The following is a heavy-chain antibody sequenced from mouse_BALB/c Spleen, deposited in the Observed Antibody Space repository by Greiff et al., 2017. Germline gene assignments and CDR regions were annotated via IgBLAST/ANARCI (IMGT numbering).Heavy chain of an antibody. V-gene: IGHV5-12-1*01. D-gene: IGHD2-1*01. J-gene: IGHJ4*01. CDR1: GFAFSSYD. CDR2: ISSGGGST. Sequence: EVQRVESGGGLVKPGGSLKLSCAASGFAFSSYDMSWVRQTPEKRLEWVAYISSGGGSTYYPDTVKGRFTISRDNAKNTLYLQMSSLKSEDTAMYYCARHVYYGNYYYAMDYWGQGTSVTVSS. CDR3: ARHVYYGNYYYAMDY.